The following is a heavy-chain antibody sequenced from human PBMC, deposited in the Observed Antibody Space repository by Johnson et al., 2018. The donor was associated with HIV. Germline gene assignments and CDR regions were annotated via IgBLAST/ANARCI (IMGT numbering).Heavy chain of an antibody. CDR3: VCLRVSLSAFDI. Sequence: QVQLVESGGGLVKPGGSLRLSCAASGFSFSDYFMSWIRQAPGKGLECISYISSSGTTIYYTDSVKGRFTISRDNAKNSLYLQMNSLRAEDTAVYYCVCLRVSLSAFDIWGQGTMVTVSS. J-gene: IGHJ3*02. V-gene: IGHV3-11*04. CDR2: ISSSGTTI. D-gene: IGHD2-21*01. CDR1: GFSFSDYF.